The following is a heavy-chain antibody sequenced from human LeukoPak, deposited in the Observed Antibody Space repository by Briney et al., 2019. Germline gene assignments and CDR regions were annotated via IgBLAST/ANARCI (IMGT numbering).Heavy chain of an antibody. V-gene: IGHV4-59*08. Sequence: PSETLSLTCTVSGGSISSYYWSWIRQPPGKGLEWIGYIYYSGSTNYNPSLKSRVTISVDTSKNQFSLKLSSVTAADTAVYSCARFIAAAGTYYFDYWGQGTLVTVSS. J-gene: IGHJ4*02. D-gene: IGHD6-13*01. CDR3: ARFIAAAGTYYFDY. CDR2: IYYSGST. CDR1: GGSISSYY.